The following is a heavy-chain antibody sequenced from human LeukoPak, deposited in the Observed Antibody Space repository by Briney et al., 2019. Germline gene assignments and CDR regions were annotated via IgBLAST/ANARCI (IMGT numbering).Heavy chain of an antibody. D-gene: IGHD3-10*01. CDR1: GFTFGGYA. V-gene: IGHV3-23*01. Sequence: GGSLRLSCAASGFTFGGYAMSWVRQAPGKGLEWVSAISGSGGSTYYADSVKGRFTISRDNSKNTLYLQMNSLRADDTAVYYCAKDRGMVWGVIITYYFDYWGQGTLVTVSS. CDR3: AKDRGMVWGVIITYYFDY. J-gene: IGHJ4*02. CDR2: ISGSGGST.